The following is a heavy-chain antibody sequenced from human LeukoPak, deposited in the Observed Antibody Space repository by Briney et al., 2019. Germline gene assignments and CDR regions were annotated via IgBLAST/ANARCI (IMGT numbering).Heavy chain of an antibody. Sequence: GGSLRLSCAASGFTFSSYGMHWVRQAPGKGLEPVAVISYDGSNKYYADSVKGRFTISRDNSKNTLYLQMNSLRAEDTAVYYCARDYRYQLLCSMDVWGQGTTVTVSS. CDR2: ISYDGSNK. D-gene: IGHD2-2*01. CDR3: ARDYRYQLLCSMDV. CDR1: GFTFSSYG. J-gene: IGHJ6*02. V-gene: IGHV3-30*03.